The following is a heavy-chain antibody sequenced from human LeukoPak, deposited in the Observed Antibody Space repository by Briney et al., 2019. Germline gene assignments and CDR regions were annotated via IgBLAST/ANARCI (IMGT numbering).Heavy chain of an antibody. CDR1: GFTFSSYW. CDR2: IKQDGSEK. V-gene: IGHV3-7*01. Sequence: QSGGSLRLSCAASGFTFSSYWMSWVRQAPGKGLEWVANIKQDGSEKYYVDSVKGRFTISRDNAENSLFLQMTGLRAEDTAVYYCARDKVVGATKFDSWGQGTLVSVSS. J-gene: IGHJ4*02. CDR3: ARDKVVGATKFDS. D-gene: IGHD1-26*01.